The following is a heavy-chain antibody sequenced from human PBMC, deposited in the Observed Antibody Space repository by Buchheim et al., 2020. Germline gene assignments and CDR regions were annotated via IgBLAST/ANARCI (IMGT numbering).Heavy chain of an antibody. V-gene: IGHV3-30*18. CDR1: GFDFSIYG. J-gene: IGHJ4*02. CDR3: AKVVPGRTALTCGLDS. Sequence: QVQLAESGGGVVQPGRSLRLSCAASGFDFSIYGMHWVRQAPGKGLEWVAVISYDGGNIYYADSVKGRFTISRENSKNTLYLQMNSLRPEDTAVYYCAKVVPGRTALTCGLDSWGQGTL. D-gene: IGHD2-21*01. CDR2: ISYDGGNI.